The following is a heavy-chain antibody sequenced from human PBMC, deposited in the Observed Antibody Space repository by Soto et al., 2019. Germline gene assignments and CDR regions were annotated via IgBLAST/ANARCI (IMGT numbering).Heavy chain of an antibody. J-gene: IGHJ5*02. D-gene: IGHD6-13*01. Sequence: PSETLSLTCTVSNVSISNFYLNLIRQSAGKGLEWIGRIHGSGSATYNPSLRSRVTMSVDTSKNQFSLKVNSVTGADTAVYYCARSSHKESWFDPWGQGTLVTVSS. CDR1: NVSISNFY. CDR2: IHGSGSA. V-gene: IGHV4-4*07. CDR3: ARSSHKESWFDP.